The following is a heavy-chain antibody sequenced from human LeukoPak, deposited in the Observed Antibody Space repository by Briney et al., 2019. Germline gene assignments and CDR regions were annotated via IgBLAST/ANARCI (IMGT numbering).Heavy chain of an antibody. CDR1: GGSFSGYY. J-gene: IGHJ5*02. CDR3: ARGPIAAAGTYWFDP. D-gene: IGHD6-13*01. Sequence: MPSETLSLTCAVYGGSFSGYYWSWIRQPPGKGLEWIGEINHSGSTNYNPSLKSRVTISVDTSKNQFSLKLSSVTAADTAVYYCARGPIAAAGTYWFDPWGQGTLVTVSS. CDR2: INHSGST. V-gene: IGHV4-34*01.